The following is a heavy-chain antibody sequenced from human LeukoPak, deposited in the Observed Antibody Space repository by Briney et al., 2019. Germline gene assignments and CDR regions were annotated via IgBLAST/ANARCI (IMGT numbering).Heavy chain of an antibody. D-gene: IGHD6-19*01. CDR2: IYYSGST. J-gene: IGHJ5*02. V-gene: IGHV4-59*01. CDR1: GGSIGSYY. Sequence: SETLSLTCTVSGGSIGSYYWSWIRQPPGKGLEWIGYIYYSGSTNYNPSLKSRVTISVDTSKNQFSLKLSSVTAADTAVYYCARDNSVAGTNNWFDPWGQGTLVTVSS. CDR3: ARDNSVAGTNNWFDP.